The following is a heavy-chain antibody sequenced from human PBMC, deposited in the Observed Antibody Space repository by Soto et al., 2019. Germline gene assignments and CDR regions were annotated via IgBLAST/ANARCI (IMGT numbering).Heavy chain of an antibody. CDR1: GGTFSSYT. D-gene: IGHD2-8*02. J-gene: IGHJ6*03. CDR3: EGPVDHASGDKSGDYYYYMDV. CDR2: IIPILGIA. Sequence: QVQLVQSGAEVKKPGSSVKVSCKASGGTFSSYTISWVRQAPGQGLEWMGRIIPILGIANYAQKFQGRVTITADKSTSTGDMELSSLRSEDTAVYYCEGPVDHASGDKSGDYYYYMDVWGKGTTVTVSS. V-gene: IGHV1-69*02.